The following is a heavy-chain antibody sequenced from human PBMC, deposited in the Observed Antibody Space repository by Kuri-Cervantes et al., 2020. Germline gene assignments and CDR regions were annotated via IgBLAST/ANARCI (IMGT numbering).Heavy chain of an antibody. D-gene: IGHD1-1*01. CDR3: AKGESRRPATFDY. CDR1: GFTFSDYY. J-gene: IGHJ4*02. CDR2: IISTSTI. Sequence: GESLKISCAASGFTFSDYYMNWVRQAPGKGLEWVSSIISTSTIYYADSVKGRFTIFRDNAKNSLYLQMNSLRAEDTAVYYCAKGESRRPATFDYWGQGTLVTVSS. V-gene: IGHV3-69-1*01.